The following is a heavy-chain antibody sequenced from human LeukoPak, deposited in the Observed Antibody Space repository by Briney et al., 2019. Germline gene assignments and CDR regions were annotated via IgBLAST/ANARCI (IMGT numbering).Heavy chain of an antibody. CDR3: ARAYYYDSSGYYDY. J-gene: IGHJ4*02. Sequence: PGGSLRLSCSASGFTFDDYAMHWVRQAPGKGLEWVSGISWNSGSIGYADPVKGRFTISRDNAKNSLYLQMNSLRAEDTAVYYCARAYYYDSSGYYDYWGQGTLVTVSS. CDR1: GFTFDDYA. CDR2: ISWNSGSI. V-gene: IGHV3-9*01. D-gene: IGHD3-22*01.